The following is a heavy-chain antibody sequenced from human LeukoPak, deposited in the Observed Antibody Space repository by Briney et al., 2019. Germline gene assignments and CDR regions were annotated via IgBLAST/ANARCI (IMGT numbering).Heavy chain of an antibody. CDR2: INHSGGT. J-gene: IGHJ3*02. Sequence: NSSETLSLTCAVYGGSFSGYSWNWIRQPPVKGLEWIGEINHSGGTNYNPSLKSRVTISVDTSKKQFSLKLSSVTAAATAVYYCTTGLRNAFDIWGQGTMVTVSS. D-gene: IGHD3-16*01. CDR3: TTGLRNAFDI. CDR1: GGSFSGYS. V-gene: IGHV4-34*01.